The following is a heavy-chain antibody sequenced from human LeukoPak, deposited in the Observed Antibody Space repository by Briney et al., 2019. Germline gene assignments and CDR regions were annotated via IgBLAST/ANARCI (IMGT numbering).Heavy chain of an antibody. CDR3: ARHSDYDSSGYSNWFDP. CDR1: GYNFTSYW. CDR2: IYPGDSDT. J-gene: IGHJ5*02. D-gene: IGHD3-22*01. V-gene: IGHV5-51*01. Sequence: PGESLKISCKGSGYNFTSYWIGWVRQVPGKGLEWMGIIYPGDSDTRYSPSFEGQVTISADKSISTAYLQWSSLKASDTAMYYCARHSDYDSSGYSNWFDPWGQGTLVTVSS.